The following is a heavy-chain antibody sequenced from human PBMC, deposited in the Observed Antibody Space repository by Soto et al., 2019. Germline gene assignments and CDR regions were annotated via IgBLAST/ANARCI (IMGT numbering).Heavy chain of an antibody. CDR3: ASHFDY. Sequence: QVQLVESGGGVVQPGRSLRLSCAASGFTFSSYGMHWVRQAPGKGLEWVAVIWYDGSNKYYADSVKDRFTLSRDNSKNTLYLQMPSLRAEDTAVYYCASHFDYWGQGTLVTVSS. V-gene: IGHV3-33*01. J-gene: IGHJ4*02. CDR1: GFTFSSYG. CDR2: IWYDGSNK.